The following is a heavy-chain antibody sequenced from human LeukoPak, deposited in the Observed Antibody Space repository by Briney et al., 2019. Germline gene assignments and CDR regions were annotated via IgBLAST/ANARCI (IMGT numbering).Heavy chain of an antibody. CDR2: ISGSGGST. Sequence: GALSLSCAAPGFTISSYGLGWGRPAPGKGVGGGLGISGSGGSTYYADSVKGRFTISRDNSKNTLYLQMNSLRAEDTAVYYCAQKGYGSLTYFDSWGQGTLVTVSS. CDR3: AQKGYGSLTYFDS. D-gene: IGHD3-10*01. V-gene: IGHV3-23*01. CDR1: GFTISSYG. J-gene: IGHJ4*02.